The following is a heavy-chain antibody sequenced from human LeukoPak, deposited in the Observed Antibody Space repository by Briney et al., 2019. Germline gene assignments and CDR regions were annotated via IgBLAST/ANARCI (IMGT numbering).Heavy chain of an antibody. Sequence: GGSLRLSCADSGFTFSIYDMHWVRPATGKGLEWVSAIGTAGDTYYPGSVKGRFTSSRENAKNSLYLQMNSLRAEDTAVYYCARFCTSTSCYGGGIADYWGQGTLVTVSS. J-gene: IGHJ4*02. CDR3: ARFCTSTSCYGGGIADY. CDR2: IGTAGDT. CDR1: GFTFSIYD. D-gene: IGHD2-2*01. V-gene: IGHV3-13*01.